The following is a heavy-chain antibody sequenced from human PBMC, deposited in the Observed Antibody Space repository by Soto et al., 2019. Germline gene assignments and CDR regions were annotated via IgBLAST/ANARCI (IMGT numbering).Heavy chain of an antibody. CDR1: GGSISSYY. Sequence: SETLSLTCTVSGGSISSYYWSWIRQPPGKGLEWIGYIYYSGSTNYNPSLKSRVTISVDTSKNQFSLKLSSVTAADTAVYYCARVTGYYDSSGTGSYYYYGMDVWGQGTTVTVSS. CDR2: IYYSGST. CDR3: ARVTGYYDSSGTGSYYYYGMDV. V-gene: IGHV4-59*01. J-gene: IGHJ6*02. D-gene: IGHD3-22*01.